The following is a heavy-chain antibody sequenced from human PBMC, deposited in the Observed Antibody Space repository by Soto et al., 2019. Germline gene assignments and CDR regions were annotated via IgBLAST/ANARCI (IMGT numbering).Heavy chain of an antibody. D-gene: IGHD1-1*01. CDR3: ARGSWDDVTGHYYMDV. Sequence: PSQTLSLTCDISGDSVSSNSAAWNWIRQTPSRGLEWLGRTYYRSKWYINYAVSVKSRITVNPDTSKNQFSLPLNSVTPEDTAVYYCARGSWDDVTGHYYMDVWGKGTTVTVSS. CDR2: TYYRSKWYI. J-gene: IGHJ6*03. CDR1: GDSVSSNSAA. V-gene: IGHV6-1*01.